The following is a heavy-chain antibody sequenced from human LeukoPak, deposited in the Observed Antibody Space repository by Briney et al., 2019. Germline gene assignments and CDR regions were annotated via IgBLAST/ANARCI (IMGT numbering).Heavy chain of an antibody. Sequence: RASVKVSCKASGYTFTGYYMHWVRQAPGQGLEWMGLINPNSGGTNYAQKFQGRVTMTRDTSISTAYMELSRLRSDDTAVYYCARPLLPYCTNGVCYEAGRLWFDPWGQGTLVTVSS. CDR1: GYTFTGYY. J-gene: IGHJ5*02. D-gene: IGHD2-8*01. CDR3: ARPLLPYCTNGVCYEAGRLWFDP. V-gene: IGHV1-2*02. CDR2: INPNSGGT.